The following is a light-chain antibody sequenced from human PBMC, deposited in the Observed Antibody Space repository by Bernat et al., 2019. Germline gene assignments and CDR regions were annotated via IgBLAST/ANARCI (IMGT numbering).Light chain of an antibody. V-gene: IGKV1-9*01. Sequence: DIQLTQSPSFLSASVRDRVTITCRASQGISSYLAWYQQKPGRAPKLLIYAASALQSGVPSRFSGSGSGTEFTLTISSLQPEEFATYYCQQLNSYPFTFGQGTRLEIK. J-gene: IGKJ5*01. CDR3: QQLNSYPFT. CDR1: QGISSY. CDR2: AAS.